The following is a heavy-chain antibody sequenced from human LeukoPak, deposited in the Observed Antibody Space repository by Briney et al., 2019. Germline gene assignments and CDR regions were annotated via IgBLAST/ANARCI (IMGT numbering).Heavy chain of an antibody. D-gene: IGHD6-13*01. J-gene: IGHJ6*03. CDR3: ARDRGVAAPTDGYYYYMDV. CDR2: ISSSGSTI. V-gene: IGHV3-11*04. CDR1: GFTFSDYY. Sequence: GGSLRLSCAASGFTFSDYYMSWIRQAPGKGLEWVSYISSSGSTIYYADSVKGRFTISRDNAKNSLYLQMNSLRAEDTAVYYCARDRGVAAPTDGYYYYMDVWGKGATVTVSS.